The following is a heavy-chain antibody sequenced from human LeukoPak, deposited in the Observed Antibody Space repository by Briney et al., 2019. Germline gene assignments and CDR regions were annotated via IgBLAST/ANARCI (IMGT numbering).Heavy chain of an antibody. CDR2: IYHSGST. D-gene: IGHD4-11*01. Sequence: SETLSLTCTVSGYSISSGYYWGWIRQPPGKGLEWIGSIYHSGSTYYNPSLKSRVTISVDTSKNQFSLKLSSVTAADTAVYYCARAYSNSHWFDPWGQGTLVTVSS. CDR3: ARAYSNSHWFDP. CDR1: GYSISSGYY. J-gene: IGHJ5*02. V-gene: IGHV4-38-2*02.